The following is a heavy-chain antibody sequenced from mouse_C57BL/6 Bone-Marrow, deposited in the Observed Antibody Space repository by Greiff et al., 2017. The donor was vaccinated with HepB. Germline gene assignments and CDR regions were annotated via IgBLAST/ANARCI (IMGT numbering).Heavy chain of an antibody. CDR2: IYPRSGNT. V-gene: IGHV1-81*01. CDR1: GYTFTSYG. CDR3: ARKNGTGFKGY. D-gene: IGHD4-1*01. J-gene: IGHJ2*01. Sequence: VKVVESGAELARPGASVKLSCKASGYTFTSYGISWVKQRTGQGLEWIGEIYPRSGNTYYNEKFKGKATLTADKASSTAYMELRSLTSEDSAVYFCARKNGTGFKGYWGQGTTLTVSS.